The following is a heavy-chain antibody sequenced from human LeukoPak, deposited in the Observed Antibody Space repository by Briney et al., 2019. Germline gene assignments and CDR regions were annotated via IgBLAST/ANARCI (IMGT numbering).Heavy chain of an antibody. J-gene: IGHJ4*02. D-gene: IGHD2-15*01. V-gene: IGHV1-58*02. CDR2: IVVGSGNT. Sequence: GASVKVSCKASGFTFTSSAMQWVRQARGQRLEWIGWIVVGSGNTNYAQKFQERVTITRDMSTSTAYMELSSLRSEDTAVYYCAAAGRSNVVAATYWGQGTLVTVSS. CDR3: AAAGRSNVVAATY. CDR1: GFTFTSSA.